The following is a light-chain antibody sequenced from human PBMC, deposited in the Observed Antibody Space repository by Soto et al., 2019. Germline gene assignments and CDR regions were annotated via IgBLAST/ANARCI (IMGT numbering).Light chain of an antibody. V-gene: IGKV1-33*01. CDR2: DAS. CDR3: QQYDNLPLT. Sequence: IQMTQSPSSLSASVGDRVTITCQASQDISHYLNWYQQKPGKAPKLLIYDASNLETGVPSRFSGSGSGTDFTFTISRLQPEDIATYYCQQYDNLPLTFGGGTKVEIK. CDR1: QDISHY. J-gene: IGKJ4*01.